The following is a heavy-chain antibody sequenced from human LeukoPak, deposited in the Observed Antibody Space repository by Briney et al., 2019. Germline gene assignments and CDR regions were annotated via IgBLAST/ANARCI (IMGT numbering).Heavy chain of an antibody. CDR1: GGTFSSYT. V-gene: IGHV1-69*02. J-gene: IGHJ6*02. D-gene: IGHD3-10*01. CDR2: IIPILGIA. CDR3: AVVRGVMGTGTLVYYGMDV. Sequence: GASVKVSCKASGGTFSSYTISWVRQAPGQGLEWMGRIIPILGIANYAQKFQGRVTITADKSTSTAYMELSSLRSEDTAVYYCAVVRGVMGTGTLVYYGMDVWGQGTTVTVSS.